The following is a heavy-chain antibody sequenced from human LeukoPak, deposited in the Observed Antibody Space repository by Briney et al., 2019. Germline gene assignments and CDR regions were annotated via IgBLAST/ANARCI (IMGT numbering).Heavy chain of an antibody. CDR3: ARGTSLMWLVTNDAFDI. CDR1: GGTFNSYA. D-gene: IGHD6-19*01. Sequence: GASVKVSFKASGGTFNSYAISWVRQAPGQGLEWMGGIIPIFGTANYAQKFQGRVTITADKSTSTAYMELSSLRSEDTAVYYCARGTSLMWLVTNDAFDIWGQGTLVTVSS. CDR2: IIPIFGTA. J-gene: IGHJ3*02. V-gene: IGHV1-69*06.